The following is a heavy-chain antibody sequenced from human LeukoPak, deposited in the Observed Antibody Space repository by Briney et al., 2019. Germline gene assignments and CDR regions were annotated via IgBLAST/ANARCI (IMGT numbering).Heavy chain of an antibody. Sequence: ASVKVSCKTSGYTFTCYDLHWVRHAPGQGLESMGVINTNRGATSYAQKFKGRVTMTRDTSITIGYMEVSALGYGDTAMYFCARPSVDMSGETHYVFENWGQGTLVTVSS. D-gene: IGHD3-3*01. CDR1: GYTFTCYD. CDR2: INTNRGAT. J-gene: IGHJ4*02. V-gene: IGHV1-2*02. CDR3: ARPSVDMSGETHYVFEN.